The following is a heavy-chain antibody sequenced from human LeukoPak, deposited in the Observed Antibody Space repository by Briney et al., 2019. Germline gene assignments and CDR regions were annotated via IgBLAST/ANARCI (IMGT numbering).Heavy chain of an antibody. V-gene: IGHV3-30-3*01. Sequence: GGSLRLSCAASGFTFNYYAMHWVRQTPDKGLEWLAIITYDGRIKYYADSVKGRFTISRDNAKNSLYLQMNSLRDEDTAVYYCARDRGDYWGQGTLVTVSS. CDR1: GFTFNYYA. CDR3: ARDRGDY. J-gene: IGHJ4*02. CDR2: ITYDGRIK.